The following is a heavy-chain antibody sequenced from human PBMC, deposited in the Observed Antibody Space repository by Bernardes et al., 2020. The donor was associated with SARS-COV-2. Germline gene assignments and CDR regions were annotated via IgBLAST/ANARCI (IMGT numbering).Heavy chain of an antibody. D-gene: IGHD2-2*01. V-gene: IGHV1-24*01. CDR1: GYTLTELS. CDR2: FDPEDGET. CDR3: ATLNIVVVPAARVRYYYYYMDV. J-gene: IGHJ6*03. Sequence: ASVKVSCKVSGYTLTELSMHWVRQAPGKGLEWMGGFDPEDGETIYAQKFQGRVTMTEDTSTDTAYMELSSLRSEDTAVYYCATLNIVVVPAARVRYYYYYMDVWGKGTTVTVSS.